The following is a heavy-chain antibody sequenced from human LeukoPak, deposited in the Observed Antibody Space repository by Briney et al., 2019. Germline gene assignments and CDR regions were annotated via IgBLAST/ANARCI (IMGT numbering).Heavy chain of an antibody. CDR3: AKDLWGPGIADYYYYGMDV. D-gene: IGHD6-13*01. V-gene: IGHV3-30*18. J-gene: IGHJ6*02. CDR1: GFTFSSYG. CDR2: ISYDGSNK. Sequence: GGSLRLSCAASGFTFSSYGMHWVRQAPGKGLEWVAVISYDGSNKYYADSVKGRFPISRDNSKNTRYLQMNSLRAEDTAVYYCAKDLWGPGIADYYYYGMDVWGQGTTVTVSS.